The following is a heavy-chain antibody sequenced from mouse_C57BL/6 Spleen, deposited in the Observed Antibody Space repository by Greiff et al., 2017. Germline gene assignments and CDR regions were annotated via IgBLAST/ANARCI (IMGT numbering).Heavy chain of an antibody. CDR1: GYTFTGYW. J-gene: IGHJ2*01. D-gene: IGHD1-1*01. Sequence: QVQLKQSGAELMKPGASVKLSCKATGYTFTGYWIAWVKQRPGHGLEWIGEILPGSGSTNYNEKFKGKATFTADTSSNTAYMQLSSLTTEDSAIYYCARTGIFTTVVALDYWGQGTTLTVSS. V-gene: IGHV1-9*01. CDR2: ILPGSGST. CDR3: ARTGIFTTVVALDY.